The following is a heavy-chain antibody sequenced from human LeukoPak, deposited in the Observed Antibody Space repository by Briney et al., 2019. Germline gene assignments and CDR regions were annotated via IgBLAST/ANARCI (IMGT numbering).Heavy chain of an antibody. J-gene: IGHJ4*02. V-gene: IGHV3-11*05. D-gene: IGHD3-10*01. CDR3: ARVTFGDSIPGY. CDR1: GFTFSDYY. CDR2: ISGSRTYT. Sequence: GGSLRLSYAASGFTFSDYYMTWIRQAPGKGLEWVSYISGSRTYTNYADSVKGRFTISRDNAKSSLYLQMYSLRAEDTAVYYCARVTFGDSIPGYWGQGTLVTVSS.